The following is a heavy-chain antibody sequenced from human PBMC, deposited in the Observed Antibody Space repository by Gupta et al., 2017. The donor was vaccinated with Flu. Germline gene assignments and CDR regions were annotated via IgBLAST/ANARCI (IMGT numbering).Heavy chain of an antibody. Sequence: QVQVVQSGGGLVQPGRSLRLSCTASGFTFSNYGMHWVRQAPGKGLEWVAVIWYDGSNEWYSDSVKGRFSISRDNSKNTLYLQMDSLRAEDTATYYCARQSGSYYWGAPYYFDYWGQGSLVTVSS. CDR1: GFTFSNYG. CDR3: ARQSGSYYWGAPYYFDY. D-gene: IGHD1-26*01. J-gene: IGHJ4*02. CDR2: IWYDGSNE. V-gene: IGHV3-33*01.